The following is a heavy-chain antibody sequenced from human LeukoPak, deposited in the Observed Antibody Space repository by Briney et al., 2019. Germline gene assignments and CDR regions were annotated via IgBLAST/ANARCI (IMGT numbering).Heavy chain of an antibody. J-gene: IGHJ4*02. Sequence: QAGGSLRLSCAGSGFTFSSHSMNWVRQAPGKGLEWVSYISSSGNTKHYVDSVKGRFTISRDNAKNSVYLQMNSLRDEDTAVYYCARDLTSVPTRWGQGTLVTVSS. CDR1: GFTFSSHS. D-gene: IGHD4-17*01. V-gene: IGHV3-48*02. CDR2: ISSSGNTK. CDR3: ARDLTSVPTR.